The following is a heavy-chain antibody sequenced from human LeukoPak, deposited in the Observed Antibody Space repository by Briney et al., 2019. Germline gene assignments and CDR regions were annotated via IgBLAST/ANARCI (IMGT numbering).Heavy chain of an antibody. J-gene: IGHJ4*02. CDR3: ARDPSVYDILTGYYRGYYFDY. Sequence: SETLSLTCTVSGGSISSSSYYWGWIRQPPGKGLEWIGSIYYSGSTYYNPSLKSRVTISVDTSKNQFSLKLSSVTAADTAVYYCARDPSVYDILTGYYRGYYFDYWGQGTLVTVSS. D-gene: IGHD3-9*01. V-gene: IGHV4-39*07. CDR1: GGSISSSSYY. CDR2: IYYSGST.